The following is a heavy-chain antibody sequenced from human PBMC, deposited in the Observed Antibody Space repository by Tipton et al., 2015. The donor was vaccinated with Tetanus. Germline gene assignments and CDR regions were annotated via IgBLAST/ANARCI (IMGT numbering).Heavy chain of an antibody. CDR3: ARGFQERWQKSGWFDP. D-gene: IGHD5-24*01. V-gene: IGHV4-59*01. J-gene: IGHJ5*02. CDR2: IYYTGST. Sequence: TLSLTCTVSGGSINPYYWSWIRQPPGKGLEWIGYIYYTGSTKSNPSPQSRVTISIDTSKNKFSLKLNSVTAADTAVYYCARGFQERWQKSGWFDPWGQGTLVTVSS. CDR1: GGSINPYY.